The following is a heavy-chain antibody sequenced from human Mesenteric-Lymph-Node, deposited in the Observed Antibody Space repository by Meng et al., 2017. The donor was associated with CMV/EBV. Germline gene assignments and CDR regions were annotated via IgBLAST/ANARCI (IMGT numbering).Heavy chain of an antibody. CDR3: AKLGDRYNWKVSAFDI. Sequence: GESLTLSCAASVFTFSSYAMSWVRQAPGKGLEWVSAISGSGGSTYYADSVKGRFTISRDNSKNTLYLQMNSLRAEDTAVYYCAKLGDRYNWKVSAFDIWGQGTMVTVSS. D-gene: IGHD1-20*01. CDR2: ISGSGGST. CDR1: VFTFSSYA. J-gene: IGHJ3*02. V-gene: IGHV3-23*01.